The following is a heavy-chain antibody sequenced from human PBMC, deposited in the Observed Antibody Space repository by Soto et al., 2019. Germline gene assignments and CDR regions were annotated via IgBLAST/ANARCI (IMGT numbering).Heavy chain of an antibody. Sequence: SETLSLTCAVSGGSISSSHWWSWVRQPPGEGLEWIGEISLSGSTNYNPSLKSRVSISVDRAKDQSSLKLYSVTAAEAAVYYCARGLAGAWYGLDCWGQGTLVTVSS. CDR1: GGSISSSHW. D-gene: IGHD6-19*01. CDR2: ISLSGST. V-gene: IGHV4-4*02. CDR3: ARGLAGAWYGLDC. J-gene: IGHJ4*02.